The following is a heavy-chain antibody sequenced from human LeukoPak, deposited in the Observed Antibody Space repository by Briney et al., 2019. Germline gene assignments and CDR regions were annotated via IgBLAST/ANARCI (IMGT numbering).Heavy chain of an antibody. J-gene: IGHJ6*04. Sequence: PLETLSLTCTFSGGITSNCYWSWIRQPPGKGLEWVGYIYYSGSSNYNPSLRCRVTILIDSSKNHFTLQLSSVTAADTAVYYCERERLGCSGYNFHYYGMDVWGKGTTVTVSS. CDR1: GGITSNCY. CDR3: ERERLGCSGYNFHYYGMDV. CDR2: IYYSGSS. D-gene: IGHD5-12*01. V-gene: IGHV4-59*01.